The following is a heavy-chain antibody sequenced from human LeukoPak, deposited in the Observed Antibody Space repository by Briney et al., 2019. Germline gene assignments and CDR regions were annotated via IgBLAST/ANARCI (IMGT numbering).Heavy chain of an antibody. Sequence: SQPLSLTCSVSGGSISDTTYYWGWIRQSPGKGLEWIGNVFYSGSAYYNPSLKSRVTMSIDTSKNQFSMKLNSVTAADTAVYYCARDDYGDRGFDYWGQGRLVTVSS. J-gene: IGHJ4*02. CDR1: GGSISDTTYY. D-gene: IGHD4-17*01. CDR2: VFYSGSA. CDR3: ARDDYGDRGFDY. V-gene: IGHV4-39*07.